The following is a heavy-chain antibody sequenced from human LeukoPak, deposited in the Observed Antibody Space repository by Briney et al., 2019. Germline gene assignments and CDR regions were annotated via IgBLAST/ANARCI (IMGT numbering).Heavy chain of an antibody. J-gene: IGHJ5*02. D-gene: IGHD5-18*01. CDR1: GGSISSCY. CDR3: ARHVGYGNNWFDP. V-gene: IGHV4-59*08. CDR2: IYYSGST. Sequence: KPSETLSLTCSVSGGSISSCYWSWIRQPPGKGLEWIGYIYYSGSTNYNPSLKSRVTISVDTSKNQFSLKLRSLTAADTAVYYCARHVGYGNNWFDPWGQGILVTVSS.